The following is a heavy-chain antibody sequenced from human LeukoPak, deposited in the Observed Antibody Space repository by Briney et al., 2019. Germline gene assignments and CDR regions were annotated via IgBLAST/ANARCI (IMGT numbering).Heavy chain of an antibody. Sequence: GGSLRLSCAASGFTFSGSAMHWVRQASGKGLEWVGRIRSKANSYATAYAASVKGRFTISRDDSKNTAYLQMNSLKTEDTAVYYCTRPRTTYYDFWSGLNWFDPWGQGALVTVSS. CDR3: TRPRTTYYDFWSGLNWFDP. CDR2: IRSKANSYAT. V-gene: IGHV3-73*01. CDR1: GFTFSGSA. D-gene: IGHD3-3*01. J-gene: IGHJ5*02.